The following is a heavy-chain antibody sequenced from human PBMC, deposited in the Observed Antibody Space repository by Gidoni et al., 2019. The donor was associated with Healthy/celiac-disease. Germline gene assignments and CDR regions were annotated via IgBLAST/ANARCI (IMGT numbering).Heavy chain of an antibody. CDR3: ARSRLHPTSYYYYYMDV. D-gene: IGHD4-4*01. CDR1: GGSISSSSYY. J-gene: IGHJ6*03. V-gene: IGHV4-39*01. CDR2: IYYSGST. Sequence: QLQLQESGPGLVKPSETLSLTCTVSGGSISSSSYYWGWIRQPPGKGLEWIGSIYYSGSTYYNPSLKSRVTISVDTSKNQFSLKLSSVTAADTAVYYCARSRLHPTSYYYYYMDVWGKGTTVTVSS.